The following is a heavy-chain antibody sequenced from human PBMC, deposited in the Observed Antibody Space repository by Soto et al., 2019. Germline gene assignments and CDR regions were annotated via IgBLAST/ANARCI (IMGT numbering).Heavy chain of an antibody. J-gene: IGHJ1*01. V-gene: IGHV1-69*02. D-gene: IGHD3-22*01. CDR1: GGPFSSYT. Sequence: ASVKVSCKASGGPFSSYTSSWVRQAPGQGLEWMGRIIPILGIANYAQKFQGRVTITADKSTSTAYMELSSLRSEDTAVYYCARLNSSGYYGAEYLQHWGQGTLVTVSS. CDR2: IIPILGIA. CDR3: ARLNSSGYYGAEYLQH.